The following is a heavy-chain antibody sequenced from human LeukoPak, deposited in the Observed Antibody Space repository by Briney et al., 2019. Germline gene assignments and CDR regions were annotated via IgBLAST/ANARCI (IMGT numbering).Heavy chain of an antibody. J-gene: IGHJ6*02. D-gene: IGHD2-2*01. CDR2: IYTSGST. CDR3: AREDCSSTSCYNYYYYYGMDV. V-gene: IGHV4-4*07. Sequence: SETLSLTCTVSGGSISSYYWSWIRQPAGKGLEWIGRIYTSGSTNYNPSLKSRVTMSVGTSKNQFSLKLSSVTAADTAVYYCAREDCSSTSCYNYYYYYGMDVWGQGTTVTVSS. CDR1: GGSISSYY.